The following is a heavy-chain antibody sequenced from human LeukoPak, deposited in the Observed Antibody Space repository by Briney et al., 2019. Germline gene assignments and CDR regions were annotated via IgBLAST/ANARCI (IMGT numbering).Heavy chain of an antibody. CDR2: ITSSSTYI. CDR3: AKDIYPGIFDP. D-gene: IGHD2-2*02. Sequence: GGSLRLSCAASGITLSSYNMNWVRQAPGKGLEWVSSITSSSTYIYYADSVKGRFTMSRDNAKNSVYLEMNSLRAEDTAVYYCAKDIYPGIFDPWGQGTLVAVSS. J-gene: IGHJ5*02. CDR1: GITLSSYN. V-gene: IGHV3-21*01.